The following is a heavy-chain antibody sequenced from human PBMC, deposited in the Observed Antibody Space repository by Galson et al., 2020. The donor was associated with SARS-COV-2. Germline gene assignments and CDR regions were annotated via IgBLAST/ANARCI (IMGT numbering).Heavy chain of an antibody. CDR1: GFTFSSYA. CDR2: ISFDASSK. J-gene: IGHJ4*02. Sequence: QAGGSLRLSCAASGFTFSSYAMHWVRQAPGKGLGWVAAISFDASSKIYADSVRGRFTISRDYSEKTVYLQMNSLRRDDTAVYYCARTGTSPEWELPFDYWGRGTQVTVSS. D-gene: IGHD1-26*01. V-gene: IGHV3-30*14. CDR3: ARTGTSPEWELPFDY.